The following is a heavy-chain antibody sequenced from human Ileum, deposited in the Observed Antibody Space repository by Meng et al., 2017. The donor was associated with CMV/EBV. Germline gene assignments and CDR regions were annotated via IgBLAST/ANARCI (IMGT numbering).Heavy chain of an antibody. J-gene: IGHJ4*02. CDR2: IHPSGST. CDR3: ASGKSNLEY. V-gene: IGHV4-34*01. Sequence: QVQLPQLVAGLFKPSETLPLTGGVYGASFSNYYWSWIRQSPGKGMEWIGEIHPSGSTYYNPSLNSRVTMSVDTSKNQFSLNLRSVTAADTVVYYCASGKSNLEYWGQGTLVTVSS. D-gene: IGHD4-11*01. CDR1: GASFSNYY.